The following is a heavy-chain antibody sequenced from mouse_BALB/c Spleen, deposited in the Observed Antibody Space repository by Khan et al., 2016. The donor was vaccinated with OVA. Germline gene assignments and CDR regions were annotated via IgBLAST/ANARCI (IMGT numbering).Heavy chain of an antibody. CDR3: ANHGSSSAWFAY. J-gene: IGHJ3*01. CDR1: DYMVTTYW. V-gene: IGHV1-7*01. CDR2: INPSTGYT. D-gene: IGHD1-1*01. Sequence: QVQLKESGAELAKPGASVKMSCKASDYMVTTYWTHWVKQRPGQGLEWIGYINPSTGYTEYNQKFKDKATLPADKSSSTAYMQLSSLTSEDTAVYYCANHGSSSAWFAYWGQGTLVTVSA.